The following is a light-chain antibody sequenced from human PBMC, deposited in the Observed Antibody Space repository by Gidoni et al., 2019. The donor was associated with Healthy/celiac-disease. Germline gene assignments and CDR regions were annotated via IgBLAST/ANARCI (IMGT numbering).Light chain of an antibody. CDR3: SSYTSSSFVV. CDR2: DVS. V-gene: IGLV2-14*01. CDR1: SSDVGGYNY. J-gene: IGLJ2*01. Sequence: QSALTQPASVSGSHGQSITISCTGTSSDVGGYNYVSWYQQHPGKAPKLMIYDVSNRPSGVSNRFSGSKSGNTSSLTISGLQAEDEADYYCSSYTSSSFVVFGGGTKLTVX.